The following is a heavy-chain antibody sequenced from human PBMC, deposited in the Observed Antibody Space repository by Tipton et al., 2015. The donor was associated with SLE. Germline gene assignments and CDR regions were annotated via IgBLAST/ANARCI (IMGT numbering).Heavy chain of an antibody. V-gene: IGHV4-59*11. D-gene: IGHD6-6*01. CDR2: IYYSGST. CDR1: GGSISSHY. J-gene: IGHJ4*02. CDR3: AREGIAARRGYFDY. Sequence: TLSLTCTVSGGSISSHYWSWIRQPPGKGLEWIGYIYYSGSTNYNPSLKSRVTISVGTSKNQFSLKLNSVTAADTAVYYCAREGIAARRGYFDYWGQGTLVTVSS.